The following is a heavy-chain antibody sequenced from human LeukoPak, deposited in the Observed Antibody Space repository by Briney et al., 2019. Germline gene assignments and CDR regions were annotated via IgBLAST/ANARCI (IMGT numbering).Heavy chain of an antibody. CDR1: GFTFSSYS. Sequence: GGSLRLSCAASGFTFSSYSMNWVRQAPGKGLEWVAVISYDGSNKYYADSVKGRFTISRDNSKNTLYLQMNSLRAEDTAVYHCVRETFSGWHFDYWGQGTLVTVSS. CDR2: ISYDGSNK. V-gene: IGHV3-30*03. CDR3: VRETFSGWHFDY. D-gene: IGHD6-19*01. J-gene: IGHJ4*02.